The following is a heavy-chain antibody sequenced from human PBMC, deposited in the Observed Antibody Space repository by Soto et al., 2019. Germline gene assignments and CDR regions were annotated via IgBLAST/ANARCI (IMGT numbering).Heavy chain of an antibody. J-gene: IGHJ4*02. CDR3: ARGLITGTTLFDY. CDR1: EGKIISYC. D-gene: IGHD1-7*01. CDR2: IYYSGST. Sequence: TVVEGKIISYCCSWILQKPGKGLEWIGYIYYSGSTNYNPSLKSRVTISVDTSKNQFSLKLSSVTAADTAVYYCARGLITGTTLFDYWGQGTLVTVSS. V-gene: IGHV4-59*01.